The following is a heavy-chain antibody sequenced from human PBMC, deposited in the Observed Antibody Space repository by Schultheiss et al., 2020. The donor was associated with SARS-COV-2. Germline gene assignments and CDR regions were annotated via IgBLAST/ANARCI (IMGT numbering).Heavy chain of an antibody. Sequence: GGSLRLSCAASGFTFSSYAMSWVRQTPGKGLEWVSAISGSGGSTYYADSVKGRFTISRDNSKNTLYLQMNSLRAEDTAVYYCARHRGYYDRVGIDYWGQGTLVTVSS. J-gene: IGHJ4*02. D-gene: IGHD3-22*01. V-gene: IGHV3-23*01. CDR3: ARHRGYYDRVGIDY. CDR1: GFTFSSYA. CDR2: ISGSGGST.